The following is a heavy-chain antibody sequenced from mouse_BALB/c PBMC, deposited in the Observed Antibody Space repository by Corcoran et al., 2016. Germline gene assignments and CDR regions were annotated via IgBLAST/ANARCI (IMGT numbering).Heavy chain of an antibody. V-gene: IGHV3-6*02. CDR1: GYSITSGYY. Sequence: DVQLQESGPGLVKPSQSLSLTCSVTGYSITSGYYWNWIRQFPGNKLEWMGYISYDGTNNYNPYLKNRISITRDTSKNQFFLKLNSVTTEDTATYYCARREITTDYFDYWGQGTTLTVSS. CDR3: ARREITTDYFDY. CDR2: ISYDGTN. D-gene: IGHD2-4*01. J-gene: IGHJ2*01.